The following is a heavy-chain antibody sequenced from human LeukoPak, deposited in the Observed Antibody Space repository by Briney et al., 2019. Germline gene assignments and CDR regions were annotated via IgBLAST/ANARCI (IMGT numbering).Heavy chain of an antibody. Sequence: GRSLRLSCAASGFTFDDYAMHWVRQAPGEGLEWVSGISWNSGSIGYADSVKGRFTISRDNAKNSLYLQMNSLRAEDTALYYCAKEEARGAFDIWGQGAMGTVSS. CDR2: ISWNSGSI. V-gene: IGHV3-9*01. CDR1: GFTFDDYA. CDR3: AKEEARGAFDI. J-gene: IGHJ3*02.